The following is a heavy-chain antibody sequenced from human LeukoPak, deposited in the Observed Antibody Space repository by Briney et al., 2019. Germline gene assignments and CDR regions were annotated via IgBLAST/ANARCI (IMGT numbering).Heavy chain of an antibody. V-gene: IGHV1-2*02. CDR3: ARDPAQGSGYYFDY. D-gene: IGHD3-22*01. Sequence: GASVKVSCKASGYIFTDYFIHWVRQAPGQGLEWMGWINPNSGGTKYAQHFQGTVTMTRDTSISTAYMEVSSLTSDDTAVYYCARDPAQGSGYYFDYWGQGTLITVSS. CDR1: GYIFTDYF. J-gene: IGHJ4*02. CDR2: INPNSGGT.